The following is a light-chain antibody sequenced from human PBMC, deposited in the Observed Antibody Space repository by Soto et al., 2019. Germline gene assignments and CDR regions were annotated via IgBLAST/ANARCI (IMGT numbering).Light chain of an antibody. Sequence: SYELTQPPSVSVSPGQTASITCSGDKLGDKYASWYQQKPGQSPVLVIYQDIRRPSGIPERFSGSSSGNTATQTISGTQAMDEADYYCQAWDINTMVFGGGTKLTVL. V-gene: IGLV3-1*01. J-gene: IGLJ2*01. CDR1: KLGDKY. CDR2: QDI. CDR3: QAWDINTMV.